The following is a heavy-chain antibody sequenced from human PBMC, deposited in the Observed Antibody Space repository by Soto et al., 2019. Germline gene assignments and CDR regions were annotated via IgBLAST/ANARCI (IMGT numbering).Heavy chain of an antibody. CDR1: GGSISSSNW. CDR3: ARGRTANYGDYPASYYYYGMDV. Sequence: QVQPQESGPGLVKPSGTLSLTCAVSGGSISSSNWWSWVRQPPGKGLEWIGEIYHSGSTNYNPSLKSRVTISVDKSKNQFSLKLSSVTAADTAVYYCARGRTANYGDYPASYYYYGMDVWGQGTTVTVSS. J-gene: IGHJ6*02. V-gene: IGHV4-4*02. CDR2: IYHSGST. D-gene: IGHD4-17*01.